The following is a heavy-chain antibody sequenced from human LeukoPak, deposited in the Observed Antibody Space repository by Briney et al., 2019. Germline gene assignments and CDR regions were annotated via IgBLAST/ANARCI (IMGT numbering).Heavy chain of an antibody. D-gene: IGHD1-1*01. V-gene: IGHV3-53*01. CDR1: EFTVSRNY. Sequence: PGGSLRLSCTASEFTVSRNYMLWVRQAPGKGLEWVSLIFSNGDTHYADSVQGRFTISRDNAKNSLYLQINSLRAEDTALYYCARNAPFRNDGWPLFDYWGQGTLVTVSS. CDR3: ARNAPFRNDGWPLFDY. J-gene: IGHJ4*02. CDR2: IFSNGDT.